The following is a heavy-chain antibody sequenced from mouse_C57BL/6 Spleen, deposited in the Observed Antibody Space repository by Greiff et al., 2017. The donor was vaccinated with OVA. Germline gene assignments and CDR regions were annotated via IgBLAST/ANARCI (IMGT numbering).Heavy chain of an antibody. CDR2: IDPSDSYT. Sequence: QVQLKEPGAELVKPGASVKLSCKASGYTFTSYWMQWVKQRPGQGLEWIGEIDPSDSYTNYNQKFKGKATLTVDTSSSTAYMQLSSLTSEDSAVYYCARWGYSNWFTYWGQGTLVTVSA. D-gene: IGHD2-5*01. V-gene: IGHV1-50*01. CDR3: ARWGYSNWFTY. CDR1: GYTFTSYW. J-gene: IGHJ3*01.